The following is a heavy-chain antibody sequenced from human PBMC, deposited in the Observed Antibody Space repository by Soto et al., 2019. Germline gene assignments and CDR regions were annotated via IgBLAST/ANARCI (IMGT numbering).Heavy chain of an antibody. CDR3: ARFIRWAPTEGWFDP. Sequence: ASVKVSCKASGYTFTSYGISWVRQAPGQGLEWMGWISAYNGNTNYAQKLQGRVTMTTDTSTSTAYMELRSLRSDDTAVYYCARFIRWAPTEGWFDPWGQGTLVTVSS. V-gene: IGHV1-18*01. J-gene: IGHJ5*02. D-gene: IGHD3-10*01. CDR1: GYTFTSYG. CDR2: ISAYNGNT.